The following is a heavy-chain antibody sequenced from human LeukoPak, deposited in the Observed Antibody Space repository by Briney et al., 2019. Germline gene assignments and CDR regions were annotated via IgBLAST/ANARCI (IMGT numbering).Heavy chain of an antibody. CDR1: GGSISSSSYY. D-gene: IGHD3-10*01. Sequence: PSETLSLTCTVSGGSISSSSYYWGWIRQPPGKGLEWIGSIYYSGSTYYNPSLKSRVTISVDTSKNQFSLKLSSVTAADTAVYYCAFRGVSDDFDSWGQGTLVTVSS. CDR3: AFRGVSDDFDS. J-gene: IGHJ4*02. V-gene: IGHV4-39*01. CDR2: IYYSGST.